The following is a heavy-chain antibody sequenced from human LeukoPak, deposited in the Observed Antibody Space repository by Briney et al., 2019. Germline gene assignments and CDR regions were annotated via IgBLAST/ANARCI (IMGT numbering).Heavy chain of an antibody. V-gene: IGHV3-30*18. D-gene: IGHD3-22*01. CDR1: GFNLSAYG. CDR2: ISFHGTNE. Sequence: GGSLRLSCTASGFNLSAYGMHGVRQAPGKGLDWVAVISFHGTNEYYADSVKGRFTISRDNSNNTLYLQMNSVRAEDTAVYYCAKGRRGSSYVHYFDTWGQGTLVTVSS. CDR3: AKGRRGSSYVHYFDT. J-gene: IGHJ1*01.